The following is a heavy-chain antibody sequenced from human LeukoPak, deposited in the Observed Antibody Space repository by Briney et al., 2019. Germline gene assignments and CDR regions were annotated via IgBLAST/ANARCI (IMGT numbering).Heavy chain of an antibody. CDR2: ISSSSSYI. CDR1: GFTFSGYS. CDR3: ARVHYGSGKSSDY. D-gene: IGHD3-10*01. J-gene: IGHJ4*02. V-gene: IGHV3-21*01. Sequence: PGGSLRLSCAASGFTFSGYSMNWVRQAPGKGLEWVSSISSSSSYIYYADSVKGRFTISRDNAKNSLYLQMNSLRAEDTAVYYCARVHYGSGKSSDYWGQGTLVTVSS.